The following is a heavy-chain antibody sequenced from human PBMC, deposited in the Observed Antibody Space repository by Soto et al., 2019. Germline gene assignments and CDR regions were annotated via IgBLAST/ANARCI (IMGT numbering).Heavy chain of an antibody. Sequence: SETLSLTCTVSGGSLSSSSYYWGWIRQPPGKGLEWVGSIYYSGSTYYNPSLKSRVTISVDTSKNQFSLKLSSVTAADTAVYYCARLGAGYYMDVWGKGTTVTVSS. CDR1: GGSLSSSSYY. J-gene: IGHJ6*03. CDR3: ARLGAGYYMDV. D-gene: IGHD1-26*01. CDR2: IYYSGST. V-gene: IGHV4-39*01.